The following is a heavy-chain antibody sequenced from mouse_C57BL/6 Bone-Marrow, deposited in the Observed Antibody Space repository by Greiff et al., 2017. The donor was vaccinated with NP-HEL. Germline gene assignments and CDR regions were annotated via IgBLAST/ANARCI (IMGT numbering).Heavy chain of an antibody. CDR1: GYTFTSYW. Sequence: QVQLQQPGAELVKPGASVKLSCKASGYTFTSYWMHWVKQRPGRGLEWIGRIDPNSGGTKYNEKFKSKATLTVDKPSSTAYMQLSSLTSEDSAVYYCARRVLRSMVTHWYFDVWGTGTTVTVSS. CDR2: IDPNSGGT. V-gene: IGHV1-72*01. CDR3: ARRVLRSMVTHWYFDV. J-gene: IGHJ1*03. D-gene: IGHD2-2*01.